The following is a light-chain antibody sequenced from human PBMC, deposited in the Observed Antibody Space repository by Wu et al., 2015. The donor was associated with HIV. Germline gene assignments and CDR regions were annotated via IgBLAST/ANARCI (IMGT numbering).Light chain of an antibody. CDR2: DAS. V-gene: IGKV3-15*01. CDR1: QSISSN. CDR3: QQYHIWPPVT. Sequence: KLMTQSPATLSVSPGERVTLSCRASQSISSNLAWYQQIPGQAPRLLIYDASTRATGVPARFSGSGSGTEFILTISSIQSEDSAVYFCQQYHIWPPVTFGQGTKVEIK. J-gene: IGKJ1*01.